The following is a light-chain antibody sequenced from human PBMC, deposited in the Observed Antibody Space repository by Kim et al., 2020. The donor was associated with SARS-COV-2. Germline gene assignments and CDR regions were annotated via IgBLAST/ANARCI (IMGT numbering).Light chain of an antibody. Sequence: DIQLTQFPSFLSASVGDRVTITCRASQGIRNYLAWYQQKPGKAPILLIYSASTLQSGVPSRFSGSGSGADFTLTISSLQPEDSATYYCQQFHTFGPGTKVEIK. J-gene: IGKJ3*01. CDR2: SAS. CDR3: QQFHT. CDR1: QGIRNY. V-gene: IGKV1-9*01.